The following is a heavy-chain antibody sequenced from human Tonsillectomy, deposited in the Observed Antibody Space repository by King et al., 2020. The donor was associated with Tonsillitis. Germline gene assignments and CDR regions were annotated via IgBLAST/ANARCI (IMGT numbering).Heavy chain of an antibody. CDR1: IFFFSDYG. D-gene: IGHD3/OR15-3a*01. Sequence: VQLVESGGGLVQPGKSLTLSCSASIFFFSDYGMHWVRQVPGKGLEYVSGISGNGSSTYYADSVKGRFTISRDNSKTMVYLQMSSLRTDDTAIYYCVKTFFRTGLWAWFDPWGQGTLVTVSS. CDR2: ISGNGSST. V-gene: IGHV3-64D*06. J-gene: IGHJ5*02. CDR3: VKTFFRTGLWAWFDP.